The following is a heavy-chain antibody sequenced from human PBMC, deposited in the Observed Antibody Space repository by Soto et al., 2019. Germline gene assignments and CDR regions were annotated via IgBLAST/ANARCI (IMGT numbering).Heavy chain of an antibody. V-gene: IGHV1-69*12. D-gene: IGHD1-7*01. CDR2: ILPVSGTT. J-gene: IGHJ4*02. CDR3: ASDRTGTTLGYFDY. Sequence: QVQLVQSGAEVKKPGSSVKVSCKSSGGTFSTFPINWVRQAPGQGLEWMGAILPVSGTTNYAQKFQGRVTFSAAGSTPTAYMEVSSLRSEDTAVYYCASDRTGTTLGYFDYWGQGTRVTVSS. CDR1: GGTFSTFP.